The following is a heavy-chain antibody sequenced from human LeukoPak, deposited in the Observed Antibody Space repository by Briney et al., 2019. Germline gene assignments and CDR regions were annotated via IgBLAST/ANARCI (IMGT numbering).Heavy chain of an antibody. J-gene: IGHJ3*02. CDR3: ASHEPIGAFDI. D-gene: IGHD1-14*01. CDR1: GGSISRGGYY. CDR2: IYYSGST. V-gene: IGHV4-31*03. Sequence: PSQTLSLTCPVSGGSISRGGYYWSWLRQHPGKRLEWLGYIYYSGSTYYNPSLKSRVTISVDTSKNQFSLKLSSVTAADTAVYYCASHEPIGAFDIWGQGTMVTVSS.